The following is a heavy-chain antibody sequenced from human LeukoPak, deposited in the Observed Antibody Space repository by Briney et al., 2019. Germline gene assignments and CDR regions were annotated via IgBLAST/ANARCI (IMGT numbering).Heavy chain of an antibody. Sequence: GGPLRLSCAASGFPFSLYAMNWVRQAPGKGLQWVSYINTDSSDIHYAGSVKGRFTIYRDHARNTLYLQLSSLRAEDSAVYYCARDAFQPGLIDSWGEGTLVTVSS. J-gene: IGHJ4*02. V-gene: IGHV3-21*05. CDR3: ARDAFQPGLIDS. D-gene: IGHD2-2*01. CDR1: GFPFSLYA. CDR2: INTDSSDI.